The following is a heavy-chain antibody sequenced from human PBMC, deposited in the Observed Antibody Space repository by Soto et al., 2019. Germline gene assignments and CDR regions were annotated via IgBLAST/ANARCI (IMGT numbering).Heavy chain of an antibody. CDR2: TSHTGTT. CDR3: ARVTMVIRDSDHFGVDV. Sequence: SETLSLTCLVSGFPISSPYSWGWIRQPPGKGLEWIGSTSHTGTTSYSPSLTSRVSISVDTSKNQVSLKLTSVTAADTAVYFCARVTMVIRDSDHFGVDVWGHGTTVTVSS. J-gene: IGHJ6*02. D-gene: IGHD4-17*01. V-gene: IGHV4-38-2*02. CDR1: GFPISSPYS.